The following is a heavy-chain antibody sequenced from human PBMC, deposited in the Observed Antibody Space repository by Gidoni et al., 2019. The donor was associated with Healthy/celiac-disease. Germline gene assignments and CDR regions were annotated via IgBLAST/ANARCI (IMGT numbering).Heavy chain of an antibody. D-gene: IGHD3-16*02. V-gene: IGHV4-38-2*02. CDR3: ARADYVWGSYRYSGAFDI. CDR2: IYHSGST. Sequence: QVQLQESGPGLVKPSETLSLTCTVSGYSISSGYYWGWIRQPPGKGLEWIGSIYHSGSTYYNPSLKSRVHISVDTSKNQFSLKLSSVTAADTAVYYCARADYVWGSYRYSGAFDIWGQGTMVTVSS. J-gene: IGHJ3*02. CDR1: GYSISSGYY.